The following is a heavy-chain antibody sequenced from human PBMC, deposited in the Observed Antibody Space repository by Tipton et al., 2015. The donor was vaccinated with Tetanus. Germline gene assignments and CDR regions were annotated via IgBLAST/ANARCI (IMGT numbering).Heavy chain of an antibody. V-gene: IGHV4-31*03. CDR2: IFYSGST. Sequence: TLSLTCTVSGGSLSRGGYYWSWIRQHPGKGLEWIGDIFYSGSTYYNPSLKSRVTMSVDTSKNQFSLKLNSVTAADTAVYYCARDQARGARGWNYFDYWGQGTLVSVSS. D-gene: IGHD1-26*01. CDR3: ARDQARGARGWNYFDY. CDR1: GGSLSRGGYY. J-gene: IGHJ4*02.